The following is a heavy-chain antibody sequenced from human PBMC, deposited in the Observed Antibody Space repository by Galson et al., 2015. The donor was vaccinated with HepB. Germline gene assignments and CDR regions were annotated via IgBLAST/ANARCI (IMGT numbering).Heavy chain of an antibody. Sequence: SVKVSCKASGYTFTGYYMHWVRQAPGQGLEWMGWINPNSGGTNYAQKFQGRVTMTRDTSISTAYMELSRLRSDDTAVYYCARVPGRDLFVDFDYWGQGTLVTVSS. CDR2: INPNSGGT. J-gene: IGHJ4*02. CDR1: GYTFTGYY. CDR3: ARVPGRDLFVDFDY. V-gene: IGHV1-2*02.